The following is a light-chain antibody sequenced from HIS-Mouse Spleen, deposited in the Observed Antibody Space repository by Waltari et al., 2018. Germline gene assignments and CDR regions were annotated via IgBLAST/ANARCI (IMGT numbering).Light chain of an antibody. V-gene: IGKV1-9*01. Sequence: DIQLTQSPSFRSASVGDRGTITCRASQGISSYLAWYQQKPGKAPKLLIYAASTLQSGVPSRFSGSGSGTEFTLTISSLQPEDFATYYCQQLNSYPPTFGQGTKVEIK. CDR1: QGISSY. J-gene: IGKJ1*01. CDR2: AAS. CDR3: QQLNSYPPT.